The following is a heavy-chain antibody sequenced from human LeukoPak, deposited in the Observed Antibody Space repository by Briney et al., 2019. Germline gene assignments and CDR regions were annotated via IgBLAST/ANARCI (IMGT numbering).Heavy chain of an antibody. CDR3: ARVVSGYYYFDY. V-gene: IGHV4-30-2*01. CDR2: IYHSGST. D-gene: IGHD3-22*01. J-gene: IGHJ4*02. CDR1: GGSICSGGYY. Sequence: SETLCLTCTVSGGSICSGGYYWSWIRQPPGKGLEWIGYIYHSGSTYYNPSLKSRVTISVDTSKNQFSLKLSSVTAADTAVYYCARVVSGYYYFDYWGQGTLVTVSS.